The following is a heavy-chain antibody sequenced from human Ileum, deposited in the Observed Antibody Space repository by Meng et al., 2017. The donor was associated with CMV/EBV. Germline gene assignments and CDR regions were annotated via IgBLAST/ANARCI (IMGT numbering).Heavy chain of an antibody. J-gene: IGHJ4*02. CDR3: AKDSTSGTYYLDYFDY. D-gene: IGHD1-26*01. V-gene: IGHV3-23*01. CDR2: ISASGGSI. Sequence: FNFSTYGLNWVRQAPGKGLDWVSGISASGGSIYYADSVKGRFTISRDNSKNTVSLQMNNLRPEDTAVYYCAKDSTSGTYYLDYFDYWGQGSLVTVSS. CDR1: FNFSTYG.